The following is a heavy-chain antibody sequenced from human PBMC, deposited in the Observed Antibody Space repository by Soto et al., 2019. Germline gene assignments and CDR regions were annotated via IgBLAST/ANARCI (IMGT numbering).Heavy chain of an antibody. V-gene: IGHV3-21*01. D-gene: IGHD4-17*01. J-gene: IGHJ4*02. Sequence: GSLRVSCAASGVSFSSYSMNLVRQAPGKGLEWVSSISSSSSYIYYADSVKGRFTISRDNAKNSLYLQMNSLRAEDTAVYYCARDLLDYGEYDYWGQGTLVTVSS. CDR2: ISSSSSYI. CDR3: ARDLLDYGEYDY. CDR1: GVSFSSYS.